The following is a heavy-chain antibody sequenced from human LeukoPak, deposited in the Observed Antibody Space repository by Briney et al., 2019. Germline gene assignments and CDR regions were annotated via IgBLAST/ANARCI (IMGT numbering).Heavy chain of an antibody. V-gene: IGHV3-30*03. D-gene: IGHD3-10*01. CDR3: ASPDGSSDY. CDR1: GFTFSSYG. CDR2: ISYDGSNK. Sequence: GGSLRLSCAASGFTFSSYGMHWVRQAPGKGLEWVVVISYDGSNKYYADSVKGRFTISRDNSKNTLYLQMNSLRAEDTAVYYCASPDGSSDYWGQGTLVTVSS. J-gene: IGHJ4*02.